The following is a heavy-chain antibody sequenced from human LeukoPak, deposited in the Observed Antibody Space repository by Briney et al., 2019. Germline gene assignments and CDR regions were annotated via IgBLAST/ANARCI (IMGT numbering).Heavy chain of an antibody. CDR2: IYHSGST. CDR1: GGSISSGGYS. V-gene: IGHV4-30-2*01. D-gene: IGHD3-3*01. Sequence: PSETLSLTCAVSGGSISSGGYSWSWIRQPPGKGLEWIGYIYHSGSTYYNPSLKSRVTISVDRSKNQFSLKLSSVTAADTAVYYCARGAXEKPPFFASYYYYYYGMDVWGQGTTVTVSS. J-gene: IGHJ6*02. CDR3: ARGAXEKPPFFASYYYYYYGMDV.